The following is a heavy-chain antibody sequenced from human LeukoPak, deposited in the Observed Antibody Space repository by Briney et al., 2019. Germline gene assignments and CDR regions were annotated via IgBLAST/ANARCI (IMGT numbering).Heavy chain of an antibody. CDR3: ARCSDPYSSGWD. Sequence: SETLSLTCAVYGGSFSGYYRSWIRQPPGKGLEWIGEINHSGSTNYNPSLKSRVTISVDTSKNQFSLKLSSVTAADTAVYYCARCSDPYSSGWDWGQGTLVTVSS. D-gene: IGHD6-19*01. CDR2: INHSGST. V-gene: IGHV4-34*01. CDR1: GGSFSGYY. J-gene: IGHJ4*02.